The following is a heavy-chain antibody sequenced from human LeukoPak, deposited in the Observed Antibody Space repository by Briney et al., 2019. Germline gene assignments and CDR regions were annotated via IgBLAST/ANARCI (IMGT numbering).Heavy chain of an antibody. Sequence: SETLSLPCSVSGGSIISSNYYWGWFRKPPGKWLEWIGSIYQSGSGSSYYNPSLKSRVTISGDTSKNQFFLRMSSVTVADTAVYYCASTLRFLPYRRFDYWGQGTLVTVPS. J-gene: IGHJ4*02. CDR3: ASTLRFLPYRRFDY. D-gene: IGHD3-3*01. V-gene: IGHV4-39*01. CDR1: GGSIISSNYY. CDR2: IYQSGSGSS.